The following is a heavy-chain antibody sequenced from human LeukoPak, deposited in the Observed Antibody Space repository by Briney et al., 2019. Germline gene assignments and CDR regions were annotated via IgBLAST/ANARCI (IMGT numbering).Heavy chain of an antibody. D-gene: IGHD1-20*01. J-gene: IGHJ4*02. CDR2: SYYSGST. CDR1: GGSISSTSYY. CDR3: ARSNWNDPFDY. V-gene: IGHV4-39*01. Sequence: SETLSLTCNVSGGSISSTSYYWDWIRQPPGKGLEWIGSSYYSGSTYYNPSLKSRVTISVDTSKNQFSLRLSSVTAADTAVYYCARSNWNDPFDYWGLGTLVTVSS.